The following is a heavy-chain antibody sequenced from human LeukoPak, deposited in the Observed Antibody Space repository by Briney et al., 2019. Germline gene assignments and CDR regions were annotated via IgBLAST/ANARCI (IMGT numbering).Heavy chain of an antibody. CDR3: AKVMTRTMVRGVPPSDY. V-gene: IGHV3-23*01. Sequence: GGSLRLSCAASGFTFSSYAMTWVRQAPGKGLEWVPTISGSGGSTYYADSVKGRFTISRDNSKNTLYLQMSSLRAEDTAVYYCAKVMTRTMVRGVPPSDYWGQGTLVTVSS. CDR2: ISGSGGST. D-gene: IGHD3-10*01. J-gene: IGHJ4*02. CDR1: GFTFSSYA.